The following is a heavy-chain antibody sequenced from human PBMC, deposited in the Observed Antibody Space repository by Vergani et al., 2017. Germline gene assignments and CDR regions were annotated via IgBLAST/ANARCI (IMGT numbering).Heavy chain of an antibody. Sequence: QVQLQQWGAGLLKPSETLSLTCDVYGGSFSGYYWSWIRQPPGKGLEWIGEINHSGSTNYNPSLKRRVTISVDTSKNQFSLKRSSVTAADTAVYYCARSGYYDFRSGYMYDYWGQGTLVTVSS. CDR2: INHSGST. J-gene: IGHJ4*02. V-gene: IGHV4-34*01. D-gene: IGHD3-3*01. CDR3: ARSGYYDFRSGYMYDY. CDR1: GGSFSGYY.